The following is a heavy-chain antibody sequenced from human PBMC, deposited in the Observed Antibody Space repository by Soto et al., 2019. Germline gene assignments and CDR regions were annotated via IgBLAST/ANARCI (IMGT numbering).Heavy chain of an antibody. CDR1: GDTISSDY. V-gene: IGHV4-59*01. J-gene: IGHJ6*02. CDR2: IYYTGSA. CDR3: ARDRKYDILTWSYYYYAMDV. Sequence: QVQLQESGPGLVEPSETLSLTCTVSGDTISSDYWSWIRQPPGRGLEWIGYIYYTGSAYYNPSLKSRVTISLDTSKNQFSLKLSSVTAADTALYYCARDRKYDILTWSYYYYAMDVWGQGTTVTVSS. D-gene: IGHD3-9*01.